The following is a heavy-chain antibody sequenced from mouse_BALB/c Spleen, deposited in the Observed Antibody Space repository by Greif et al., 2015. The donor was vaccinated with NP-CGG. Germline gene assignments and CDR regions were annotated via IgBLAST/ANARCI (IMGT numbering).Heavy chain of an antibody. CDR1: GYAFSSYW. V-gene: IGHV1-80*01. J-gene: IGHJ4*01. CDR2: IHPGDGDT. CDR3: ARYDYDYYAMDY. D-gene: IGHD2-4*01. Sequence: QVQLKESGAELVRPGSSVKISCKASGYAFSSYWMNWVKQRPGQGLEWIGQIHPGDGDTNYNGKFKGKATLTADKSSSTAYMQLSSLTSEDSAVYFCARYDYDYYAMDYWGQGTSVTVSS.